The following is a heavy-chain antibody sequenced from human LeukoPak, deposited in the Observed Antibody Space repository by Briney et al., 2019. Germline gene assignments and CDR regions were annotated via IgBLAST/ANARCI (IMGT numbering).Heavy chain of an antibody. V-gene: IGHV4-30-4*01. Sequence: SETQSLTCTVSGGSISTGDYFWSWIRQPPGKGLEWIGYIYYSGSTYYNPSLKSRVTMSVGTSKNQFSLNLSSVTAADTAVYYCARDKDPDGMDVWGQGTTVTVSS. CDR2: IYYSGST. CDR3: ARDKDPDGMDV. J-gene: IGHJ6*02. CDR1: GGSISTGDYF.